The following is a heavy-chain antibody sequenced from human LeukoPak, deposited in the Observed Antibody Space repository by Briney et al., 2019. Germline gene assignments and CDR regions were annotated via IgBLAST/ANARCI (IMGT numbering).Heavy chain of an antibody. CDR3: ARHDRYYYDGSGHITLSFFDY. V-gene: IGHV4-39*01. CDR2: VYYGGST. CDR1: GGSLSTSNYL. Sequence: SETLSLTCSVSGGSLSTSNYLWAWIRQPPGKGLEWIGSVYYGGSTQYNPALQSRVTISIDTSKNQFSLKLNSVTAADTAVYYCARHDRYYYDGSGHITLSFFDYWGQGTLVTVSS. D-gene: IGHD3-22*01. J-gene: IGHJ4*02.